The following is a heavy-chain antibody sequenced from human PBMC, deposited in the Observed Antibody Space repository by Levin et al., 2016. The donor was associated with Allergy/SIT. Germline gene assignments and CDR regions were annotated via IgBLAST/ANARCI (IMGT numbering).Heavy chain of an antibody. Sequence: ASVKVSCKASGYTFSTYGISWVRQAPGQGLEWMGYINPNNGGTNYAQKFQGRVTMTRDTSISTAYMELSRLRSDDTAVYYCARVLVVPTSTEKYFDYWGQGALVTVSS. CDR1: GYTFSTYG. V-gene: IGHV1-2*02. J-gene: IGHJ4*02. CDR3: ARVLVVPTSTEKYFDY. D-gene: IGHD2-2*01. CDR2: INPNNGGT.